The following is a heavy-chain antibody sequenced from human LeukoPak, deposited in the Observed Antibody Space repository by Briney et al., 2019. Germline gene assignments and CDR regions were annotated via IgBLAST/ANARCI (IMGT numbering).Heavy chain of an antibody. V-gene: IGHV1-2*02. D-gene: IGHD4-11*01. CDR1: GYTFTGYY. Sequence: ASVKVSCKASGYTFTGYYMHWVRQAPGQGLEWMGWINPNSGGTNYAQKFQGRVTMTRDTSISTAYMELSRLRSDDTAVYYCAIITVTTFRYFDYWGQGTLVTVSS. CDR2: INPNSGGT. CDR3: AIITVTTFRYFDY. J-gene: IGHJ4*02.